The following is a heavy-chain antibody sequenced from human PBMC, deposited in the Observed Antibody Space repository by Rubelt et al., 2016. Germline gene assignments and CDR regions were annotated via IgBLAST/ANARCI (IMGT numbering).Heavy chain of an antibody. CDR2: ISGGMETI. Sequence: VRQVPGKGLEWISYISGGMETIYYADSVRGRFTISRDNAKNSLYLQMDSLRAEDTAVYYCSTSLDIWGQGTMVSVSS. CDR3: STSLDI. J-gene: IGHJ3*02. V-gene: IGHV3-48*04.